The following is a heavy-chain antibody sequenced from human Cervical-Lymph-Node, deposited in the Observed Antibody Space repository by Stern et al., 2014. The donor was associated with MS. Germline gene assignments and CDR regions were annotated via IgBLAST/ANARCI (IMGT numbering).Heavy chain of an antibody. Sequence: VQLVESGGGVVQPGRSLRLSCAASGFTFSSYGMHWVRQAPGKGLEWGAVIWYDGSNKYYADSVKGRFTISRDNSKNTLYLQMNSLRAEDTAVYYCARDYSPYYYGSGSSDYWGQGTLVTVSS. CDR2: IWYDGSNK. V-gene: IGHV3-33*01. D-gene: IGHD3-10*01. CDR3: ARDYSPYYYGSGSSDY. J-gene: IGHJ4*02. CDR1: GFTFSSYG.